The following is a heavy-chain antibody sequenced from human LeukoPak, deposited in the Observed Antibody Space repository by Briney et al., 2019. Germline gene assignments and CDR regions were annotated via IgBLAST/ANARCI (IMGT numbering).Heavy chain of an antibody. D-gene: IGHD3-22*01. CDR3: AAVGINYYESSGHYSRKKYNWFDP. J-gene: IGHJ5*02. CDR2: FDPEDGET. Sequence: GASVKVSCKVSGYTLTELSMHWVRQAPGKGLEWMGGFDPEDGETIYAQKFQGRVTMTEDTSTDTAYMEVISLRSEDTAVYYCAAVGINYYESSGHYSRKKYNWFDPWGQGTLVTVSS. CDR1: GYTLTELS. V-gene: IGHV1-24*01.